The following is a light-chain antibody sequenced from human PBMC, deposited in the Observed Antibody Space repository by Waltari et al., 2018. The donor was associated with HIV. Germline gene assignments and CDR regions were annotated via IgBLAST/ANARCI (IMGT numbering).Light chain of an antibody. CDR3: QQYNNWPRT. Sequence: EIVMTQSPATLSVSPGERATLSCRASQSVSSNLAWYQQKPGQAPRLLIYGASTRVTVIPARCSGSGSGTEFTLSISSLQSEDFAVYYWQQYNNWPRTFGQGTKVEIK. CDR2: GAS. J-gene: IGKJ1*01. V-gene: IGKV3-15*01. CDR1: QSVSSN.